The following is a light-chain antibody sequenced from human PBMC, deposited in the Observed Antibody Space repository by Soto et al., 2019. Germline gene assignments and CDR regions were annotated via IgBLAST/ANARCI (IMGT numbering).Light chain of an antibody. Sequence: QSALIQPPSVSGSPGQSVTISCTGTSSDVGSYNYVSWYQQHPGKAPKLMIYDVSNRPSGVSNRFSGSKSGNTASLTISGLQAEDEADYYCSSYTSSSNNVFGNGTKVTV. CDR2: DVS. CDR3: SSYTSSSNNV. J-gene: IGLJ1*01. V-gene: IGLV2-14*01. CDR1: SSDVGSYNY.